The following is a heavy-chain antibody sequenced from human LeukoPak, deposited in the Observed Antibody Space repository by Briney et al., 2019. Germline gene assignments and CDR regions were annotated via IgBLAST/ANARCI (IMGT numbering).Heavy chain of an antibody. V-gene: IGHV3-21*01. CDR3: ARGYCGGDCYGD. CDR1: GFTFSSYA. J-gene: IGHJ1*01. D-gene: IGHD2-21*02. CDR2: SDGSSSHI. Sequence: SGGSQRLSCAACGFTFSSYAMNWVRQAPGKGLEWVSSSDGSSSHIYYADSVKGRFTISRDNTKSSLYLQMNSLRAEDMAVYYCARGYCGGDCYGDWGQGTLVTVSS.